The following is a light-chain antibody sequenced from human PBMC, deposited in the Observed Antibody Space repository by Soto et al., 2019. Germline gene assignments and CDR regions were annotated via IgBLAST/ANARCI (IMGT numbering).Light chain of an antibody. CDR1: QSVNNN. CDR3: QQYNDRPPLT. Sequence: EVVMTQSPALLSVSPGERVTLSCRASQSVNNNLAWYQQQPGQSPRLLIYDTSSRATGVPAMFSGSGSGTEFTLTISSLKAEDFAVYYCQQYNDRPPLTFGGGTKVDIK. CDR2: DTS. J-gene: IGKJ4*01. V-gene: IGKV3-15*01.